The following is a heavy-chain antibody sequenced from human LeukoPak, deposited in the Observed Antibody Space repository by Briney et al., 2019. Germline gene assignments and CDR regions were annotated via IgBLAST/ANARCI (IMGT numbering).Heavy chain of an antibody. Sequence: GGSLRLSCAASGFTFSSYNMNWVRQAPGKGLEWVSSINSGSTYINYADSVKGRFTISRDNAENSLYPQMSSLRAEDTAVYYCARVSLGNNYGSGSYDYWGQGTLVTVSS. J-gene: IGHJ4*02. V-gene: IGHV3-21*01. CDR3: ARVSLGNNYGSGSYDY. CDR1: GFTFSSYN. D-gene: IGHD3-10*01. CDR2: INSGSTYI.